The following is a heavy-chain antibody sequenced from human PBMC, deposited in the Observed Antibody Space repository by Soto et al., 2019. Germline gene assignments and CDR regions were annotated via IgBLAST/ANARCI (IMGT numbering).Heavy chain of an antibody. Sequence: ASVKVSCKASGYTFTSYYIHWVRQAPGQGLEWMGIFNPTGDTASYAQKLQGRVTMTRDTSTGTAYMELGSLRSEDTAVYYCARGGRIVDTGIGYYYYHTMDVWGQGTTVTVSS. CDR1: GYTFTSYY. CDR2: FNPTGDTA. D-gene: IGHD5-18*01. J-gene: IGHJ6*02. CDR3: ARGGRIVDTGIGYYYYHTMDV. V-gene: IGHV1-46*01.